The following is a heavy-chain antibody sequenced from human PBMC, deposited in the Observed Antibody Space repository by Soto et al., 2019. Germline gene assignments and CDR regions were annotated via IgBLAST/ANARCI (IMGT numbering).Heavy chain of an antibody. CDR3: ASHRGKTYGPYDY. CDR2: IFHSGST. Sequence: SETLSLTCDVSGGSISSGNWWSLVRQTPEKGLEWIGEIFHSGSTNYNPSLKSRVTISVDNSKNQFSLILSSVTAADTAVYYFASHRGKTYGPYDYRAEGARVT. J-gene: IGHJ4*02. D-gene: IGHD5-18*01. V-gene: IGHV4-4*02. CDR1: GGSISSGNW.